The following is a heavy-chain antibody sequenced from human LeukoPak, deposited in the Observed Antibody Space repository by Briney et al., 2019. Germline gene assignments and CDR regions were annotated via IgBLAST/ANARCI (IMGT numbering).Heavy chain of an antibody. CDR1: GYTFTSYD. D-gene: IGHD3-22*01. Sequence: ASVKVSCKASGYTFTSYDINWVRQATGQGLEWMGWMNPNSGNTGYAQKFQGRVTMTRNTSISTAYMELSSLRSEDTAVYYCAIISGYPDAYFDYWGQGTLVTVSS. V-gene: IGHV1-8*01. CDR3: AIISGYPDAYFDY. CDR2: MNPNSGNT. J-gene: IGHJ4*02.